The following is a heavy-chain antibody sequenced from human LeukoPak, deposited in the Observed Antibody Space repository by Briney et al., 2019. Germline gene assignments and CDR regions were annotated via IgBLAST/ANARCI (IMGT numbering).Heavy chain of an antibody. V-gene: IGHV4-34*01. D-gene: IGHD2-2*01. J-gene: IGHJ5*02. CDR2: INHSGST. CDR3: ARADIEVVPAAQRANWFDP. Sequence: SETLSLTCAVYGGSFSGYYWRWIRHPPGKGREWIGEINHSGSTNYNPSLKSRVTISVDTSKNQCSLKLGSVTAADTAVYYCARADIEVVPAAQRANWFDPWHGGTLVTVSS. CDR1: GGSFSGYY.